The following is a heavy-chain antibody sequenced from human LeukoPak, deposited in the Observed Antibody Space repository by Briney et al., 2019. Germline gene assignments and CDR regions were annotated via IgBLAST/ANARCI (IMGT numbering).Heavy chain of an antibody. Sequence: SETLSLTCTVSGGSISSYYWSWIRQPPGKGLEWIGYVYYSGSTNYNPSLKSRVTISVDTSKNQFSLKLSSVTAADTAVYYCARHGYYDSSGYSIDVFDIWGQGTMVTVSS. D-gene: IGHD3-22*01. V-gene: IGHV4-59*08. CDR2: VYYSGST. CDR1: GGSISSYY. CDR3: ARHGYYDSSGYSIDVFDI. J-gene: IGHJ3*02.